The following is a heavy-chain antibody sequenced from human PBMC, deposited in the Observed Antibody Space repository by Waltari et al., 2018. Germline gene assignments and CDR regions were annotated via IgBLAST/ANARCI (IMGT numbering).Heavy chain of an antibody. CDR1: GGSFSSYF. CDR2: ISHDGSP. D-gene: IGHD5-12*01. CDR3: AGGRRWLQLHY. V-gene: IGHV4-34*01. Sequence: QVQLQQWGAGLLKPSETLSITCAVSGGSFSSYFWIWIRQSPGLGLEWIGEISHDGSPTYNPSLRSRVSILRDTSKNQVSLRLTSVNATDTAVYFCAGGRRWLQLHYWGQGTPVTVSS. J-gene: IGHJ4*02.